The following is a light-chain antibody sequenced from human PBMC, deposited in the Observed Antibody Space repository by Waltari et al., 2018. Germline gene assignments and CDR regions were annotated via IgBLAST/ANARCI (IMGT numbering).Light chain of an antibody. CDR3: CSYGGSSTWV. J-gene: IGLJ3*02. CDR1: SREVGKYNL. CDR2: EGT. Sequence: HSALTQPASVSGSPGQSITIPCTGTSREVGKYNLASWYQQHPGQAPKVMSYEGTTRPSGVSNRFSGSKSGNTASLIISGLQAEDEGDYYCSYGGSSTWVFGGGTKLTVL. V-gene: IGLV2-23*01.